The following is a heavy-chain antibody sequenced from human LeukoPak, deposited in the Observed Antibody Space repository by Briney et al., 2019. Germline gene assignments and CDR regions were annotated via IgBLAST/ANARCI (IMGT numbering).Heavy chain of an antibody. Sequence: SETLSLTCTVSGGSISSYYWSWIRHPPGKGLEWIGDIYYSGSTNYNPSLKSRVTISVDTSKNQFSLKLSSVTAADTAVYYCARVGLATNYDAFDIWGQGTMVTVSS. CDR2: IYYSGST. J-gene: IGHJ3*02. CDR1: GGSISSYY. CDR3: ARVGLATNYDAFDI. V-gene: IGHV4-59*01. D-gene: IGHD5-24*01.